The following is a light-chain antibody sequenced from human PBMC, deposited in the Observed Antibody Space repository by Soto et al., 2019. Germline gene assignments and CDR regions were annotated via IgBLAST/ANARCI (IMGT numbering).Light chain of an antibody. CDR1: SSDFGGYNY. J-gene: IGLJ1*01. V-gene: IGLV2-14*01. Sequence: QSVLTQPAYVSRSPGQSISISCAGISSDFGGYNYVSWYQQHPGKVPKLLIYDDNNRPSGVSTRFPGSKSGNTASLTISGLRAEDEADYYCSSYTYSSTFALGTGTKVTVL. CDR2: DDN. CDR3: SSYTYSSTFA.